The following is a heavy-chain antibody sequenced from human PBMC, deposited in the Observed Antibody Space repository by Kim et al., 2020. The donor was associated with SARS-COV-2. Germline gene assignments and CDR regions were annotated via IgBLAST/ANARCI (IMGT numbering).Heavy chain of an antibody. Sequence: GGSLRLSCAASGFTVSSNYMSWVRQAPGKGLEWVSVIYSGGSTYYADSVKGRFTISRDNSKNTLYLQMNSLRAEDTAVYYCGGLLLGHYYYGMDVWGQGTTVTVSS. CDR2: IYSGGST. CDR3: GGLLLGHYYYGMDV. CDR1: GFTVSSNY. J-gene: IGHJ6*02. D-gene: IGHD3-22*01. V-gene: IGHV3-66*02.